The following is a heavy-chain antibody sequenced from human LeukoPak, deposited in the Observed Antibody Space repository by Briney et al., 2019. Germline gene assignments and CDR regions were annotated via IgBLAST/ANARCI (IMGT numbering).Heavy chain of an antibody. CDR1: GFTFSSYG. Sequence: GRSLRLSCAASGFTFSSYGMHWVRQAPGKGLEWVAVISYDGSNKYYADSVKGRLTISRDNSKNTLYLQMNSLRAEDTAVYYCAKAVFVFGLPYGMDVWGQGTTVTVSS. J-gene: IGHJ6*02. CDR2: ISYDGSNK. D-gene: IGHD3-3*02. CDR3: AKAVFVFGLPYGMDV. V-gene: IGHV3-30*18.